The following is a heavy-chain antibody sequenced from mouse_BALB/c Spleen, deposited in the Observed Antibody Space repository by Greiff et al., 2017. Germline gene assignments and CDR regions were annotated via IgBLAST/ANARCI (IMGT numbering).Heavy chain of an antibody. CDR1: GFSITTGNYR. CDR2: ISYSGTS. Sequence: EVQLQESGPGLVKPSQTVSLTCTVTGFSITTGNYRWSWIRQFPGNKLEWIVYISYSGTSTYNPSLTSRTTITRDTSKNQFFLEMNSLTAEDTATYDCERDRYYGYAMDYWGQGTSVTVSS. D-gene: IGHD1-1*01. CDR3: ERDRYYGYAMDY. J-gene: IGHJ4*01. V-gene: IGHV3-5*02.